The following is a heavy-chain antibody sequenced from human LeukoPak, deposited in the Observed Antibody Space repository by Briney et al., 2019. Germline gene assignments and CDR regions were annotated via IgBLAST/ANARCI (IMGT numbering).Heavy chain of an antibody. J-gene: IGHJ4*02. CDR1: GYTFTGYY. D-gene: IGHD6-13*01. CDR3: ASGVLPGIAAAVDY. Sequence: ASVKVSCKASGYTFTGYYMHWVRQAPGQGLEWMGWINPNSGGTNYAQKLQGRVTMTRDTSISTAYMELSRLRSDDTAVYYCASGVLPGIAAAVDYWGQGTLVTVSS. CDR2: INPNSGGT. V-gene: IGHV1-2*02.